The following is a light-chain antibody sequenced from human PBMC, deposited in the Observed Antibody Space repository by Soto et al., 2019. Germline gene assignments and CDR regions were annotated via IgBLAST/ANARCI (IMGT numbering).Light chain of an antibody. J-gene: IGKJ1*01. CDR3: QQYSSYWT. CDR1: QSVSSW. V-gene: IGKV1-5*01. Sequence: IQMIQSPSTLSASVGDRVTITCRASQSVSSWLAWYQQKPGKAPKLLIYDASNLESGVPSRFSGRGSGTEFTLTISSLQPDDSATYYCQQYSSYWTFGQGTKVDIK. CDR2: DAS.